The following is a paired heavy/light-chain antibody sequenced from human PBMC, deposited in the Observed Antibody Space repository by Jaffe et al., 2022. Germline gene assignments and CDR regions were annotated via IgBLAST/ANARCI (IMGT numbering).Light chain of an antibody. CDR2: QDS. V-gene: IGLV3-1*01. CDR3: QAWDSSTACVV. Sequence: SYELTQPPSVSVSPGQTASITCSGDKLGDKYACWYQQKPGQSPVLVIYQDSKRPSGIPERFSGSNSGNTATLTISGTQAMDEADYYCQAWDSSTACVVFGGGTKLTVL. J-gene: IGLJ2*01. CDR1: KLGDKY.
Heavy chain of an antibody. Sequence: QLQLQESGPGLVKPSETLSLTCTVSGGSISSSSYYWGWIRQPPGKGLEWIGSIYYSGSTYYNPSLKSRVTISVDTSKNQFSLKLSSVTAADTAVYYCARREGGVGQWLAHDAFDIWGQGTMVTVSS. V-gene: IGHV4-39*01. D-gene: IGHD6-19*01. CDR1: GGSISSSSYY. CDR3: ARREGGVGQWLAHDAFDI. J-gene: IGHJ3*02. CDR2: IYYSGST.